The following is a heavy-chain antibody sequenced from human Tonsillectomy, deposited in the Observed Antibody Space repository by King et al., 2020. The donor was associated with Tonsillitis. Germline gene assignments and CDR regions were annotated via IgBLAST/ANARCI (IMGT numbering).Heavy chain of an antibody. CDR1: GFTFSSYG. CDR3: AKEYRHYYYFDY. V-gene: IGHV3-30*18. Sequence: VQLVESGGGVVQPGRSLRLSCAASGFTFSSYGMHWVRQAPGKGLEWVAVISFDGSNKYYADSVKGRFTIPRDNSKNTLYLQMNSLRAEDTAVYYCAKEYRHYYYFDYWGQGTLVTVSS. D-gene: IGHD3-10*01. CDR2: ISFDGSNK. J-gene: IGHJ4*02.